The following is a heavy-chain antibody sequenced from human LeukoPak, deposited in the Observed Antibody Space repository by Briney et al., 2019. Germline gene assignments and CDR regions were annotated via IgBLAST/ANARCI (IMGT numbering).Heavy chain of an antibody. CDR3: ASSSGYYSGDAFDI. D-gene: IGHD3-22*01. CDR1: GGSISSYD. Sequence: SETLSLTCTVSGGSISSYDWSWTRQPAGKGLEWIGRIYTSGSTNYNPSLKSRVTMSVDTSKNQFSLKLSSVTAADTAVYYCASSSGYYSGDAFDIWGQGTMVTVSS. J-gene: IGHJ3*02. V-gene: IGHV4-4*07. CDR2: IYTSGST.